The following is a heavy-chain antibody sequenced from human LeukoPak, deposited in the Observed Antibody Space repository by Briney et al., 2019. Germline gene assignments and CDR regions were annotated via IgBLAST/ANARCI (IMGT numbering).Heavy chain of an antibody. J-gene: IGHJ5*02. CDR1: GFTFSSYW. D-gene: IGHD2-2*01. V-gene: IGHV3-74*01. CDR2: INSDGSST. Sequence: GGPLRLSCAASGFTFSSYWMHWVRQAPGKGLVWVSRINSDGSSTSYADSVKGRFTISRDNAKNTLYLQMNSLRAEDTAVYYCARGVGYCSSTSCYWWFDPWGQGTLVTVSS. CDR3: ARGVGYCSSTSCYWWFDP.